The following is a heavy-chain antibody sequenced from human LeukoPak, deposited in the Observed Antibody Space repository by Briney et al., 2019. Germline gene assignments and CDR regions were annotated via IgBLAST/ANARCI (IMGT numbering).Heavy chain of an antibody. Sequence: ASVKVSCKPSGYTFTDYYLHWVRQAPGQALEWMGWMNLNTGATAYSHNFQGRVAMSRDTSIDTAYMDLSSLTSDDTAVYYCARDRVGSGWPRPWYFEFWGQGTLVTVSS. V-gene: IGHV1-2*07. D-gene: IGHD6-19*01. CDR1: GYTFTDYY. J-gene: IGHJ4*02. CDR3: ARDRVGSGWPRPWYFEF. CDR2: MNLNTGAT.